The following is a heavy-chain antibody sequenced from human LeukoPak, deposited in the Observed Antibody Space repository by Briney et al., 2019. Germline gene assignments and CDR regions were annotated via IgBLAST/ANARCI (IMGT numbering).Heavy chain of an antibody. CDR1: GGTFISYA. CDR2: IIPIFGTA. Sequence: SVKVSCKASGGTFISYAISWVRQAPGQGLEWMGGIIPIFGTANYAQKFQGRVTITADKSTSTAYMELSSLRSEDTAVYYCARDQEWFGELSDYYYGMDVWGKGTTVTVSS. D-gene: IGHD3-10*01. J-gene: IGHJ6*04. V-gene: IGHV1-69*06. CDR3: ARDQEWFGELSDYYYGMDV.